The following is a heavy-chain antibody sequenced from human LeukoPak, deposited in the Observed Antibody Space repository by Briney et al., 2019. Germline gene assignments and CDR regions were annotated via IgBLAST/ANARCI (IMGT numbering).Heavy chain of an antibody. J-gene: IGHJ1*01. D-gene: IGHD4-17*01. V-gene: IGHV1-18*01. CDR3: ARDRGIDYGHYVEYFQH. CDR1: GYTVTSYG. CDR2: ISAYNGNT. Sequence: ASVKVSCKASGYTVTSYGISWVRQAPGQGVEWMGWISAYNGNTNYAQKLQGRVTMTTDTSTSTAYMELRSLRSDDTAVYYCARDRGIDYGHYVEYFQHWGQGTLVTVSS.